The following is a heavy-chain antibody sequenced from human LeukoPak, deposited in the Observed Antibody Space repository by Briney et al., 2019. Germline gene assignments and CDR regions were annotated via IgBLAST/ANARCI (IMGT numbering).Heavy chain of an antibody. CDR3: ARDRVDGGPRYGMDV. CDR1: GGSFSGFY. V-gene: IGHV4-34*01. D-gene: IGHD1-14*01. J-gene: IGHJ6*02. Sequence: SETLSLTCAVSGGSFSGFYWSWIRQPPGKGLEWIGEMHHSGTTSYKPSLRSRVTISGGTSKNQFSLKLSSVTAADTAVYYCARDRVDGGPRYGMDVWGQGTTVTVSS. CDR2: MHHSGTT.